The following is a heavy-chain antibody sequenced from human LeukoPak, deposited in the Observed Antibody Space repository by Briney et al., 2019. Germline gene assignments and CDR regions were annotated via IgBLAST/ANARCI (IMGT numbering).Heavy chain of an antibody. J-gene: IGHJ4*02. CDR3: ATASIAARHDY. CDR1: GFTFSSYS. V-gene: IGHV3-48*01. CDR2: ISSSSSTT. Sequence: PGGSLRLSCAASGFTFSSYSMNWVRQAPGKGLEWVSYISSSSSTTYYADSVKGRFTISRDNSKNTLYLQMNSLRAEDTAVYYCATASIAARHDYWGQGTLVTVSS. D-gene: IGHD6-6*01.